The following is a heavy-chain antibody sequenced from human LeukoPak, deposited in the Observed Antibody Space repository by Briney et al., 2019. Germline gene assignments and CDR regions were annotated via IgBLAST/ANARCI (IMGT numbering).Heavy chain of an antibody. CDR1: GGSISSYY. CDR3: ARAPVAATYWFDP. J-gene: IGHJ5*02. Sequence: SETLSLXCTVSGGSISSYYWSWIRQPPGKGLEWIGYIYYSGSTNYNPSLKSRVTISVDTSKNQFSLKLSSVTAADTAVYYCARAPVAATYWFDPWGQGTLVTVSS. V-gene: IGHV4-59*01. D-gene: IGHD2-15*01. CDR2: IYYSGST.